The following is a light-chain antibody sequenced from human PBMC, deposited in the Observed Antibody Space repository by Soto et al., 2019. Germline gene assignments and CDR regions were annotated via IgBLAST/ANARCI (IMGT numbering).Light chain of an antibody. CDR3: SSYAGSNNYV. V-gene: IGLV2-8*01. J-gene: IGLJ1*01. CDR1: SGAVGGYNY. CDR2: EVS. Sequence: QSVLTQPPSASGSPGQSVTISCTGTSGAVGGYNYVSWYQQHPGKAPKLMIFEVSERPSGVPDRFSASKSGNTASLTVSGLQAEDEADYYCSSYAGSNNYVFGTGTKVTVL.